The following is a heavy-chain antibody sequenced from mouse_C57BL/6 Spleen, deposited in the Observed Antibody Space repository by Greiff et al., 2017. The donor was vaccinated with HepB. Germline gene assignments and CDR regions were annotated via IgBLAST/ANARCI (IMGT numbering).Heavy chain of an antibody. CDR2: INPNNGGT. Sequence: EVQLQQSGPELVKPGASVKISCKASGYTFTDYYMNWVKQSHGKSLEWIGDINPNNGGTSYNQKFKGKATLTVDKSSSTAYMELRSLTSEDSAVYYCALMITIDYWGQGTTLTVSS. J-gene: IGHJ2*01. CDR1: GYTFTDYY. CDR3: ALMITIDY. V-gene: IGHV1-26*01. D-gene: IGHD2-4*01.